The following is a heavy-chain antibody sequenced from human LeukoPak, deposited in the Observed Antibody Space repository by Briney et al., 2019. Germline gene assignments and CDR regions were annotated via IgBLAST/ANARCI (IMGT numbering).Heavy chain of an antibody. CDR3: ATRRPYYDILTGYKN. V-gene: IGHV1-24*01. CDR2: FDPEDGET. D-gene: IGHD3-9*01. CDR1: GYTLTELS. J-gene: IGHJ4*02. Sequence: ASVRVSCKVSGYTLTELSMHWVRQAPGKGLEWMGGFDPEDGETIYAQKFQGRVTMTEDTSTDTAYMELSSLRSEDTAVYYCATRRPYYDILTGYKNWGQGTLVTVSS.